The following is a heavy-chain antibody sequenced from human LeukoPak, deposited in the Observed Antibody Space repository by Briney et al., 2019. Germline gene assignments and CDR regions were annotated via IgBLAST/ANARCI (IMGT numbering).Heavy chain of an antibody. V-gene: IGHV1-24*01. CDR2: FDPEDGET. CDR1: GYTLTELS. D-gene: IGHD6-13*01. Sequence: GASVKVSCKVSGYTLTELSMHWVRQAPGKGLEWMGGFDPEDGETIYAQKFQGRVTITEDTSTDTAYMELSSLRSEDTAVYYCASSAAGIYYFDYWGQGTLVTVSS. J-gene: IGHJ4*02. CDR3: ASSAAGIYYFDY.